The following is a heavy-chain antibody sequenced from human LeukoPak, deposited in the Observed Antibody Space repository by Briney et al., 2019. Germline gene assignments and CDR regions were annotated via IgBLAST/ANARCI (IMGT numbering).Heavy chain of an antibody. V-gene: IGHV4-39*01. J-gene: IGHJ3*02. Sequence: SGTLSLTCGVSVGSINGGNWWTWVRQSPGKGLEWIGSIYYSGSTYYNPSLKSRVTISVDTSKNQFSLKLSSVTAADTAVYYCASPYGSGTFGAFDIWGQGTMVTVSS. D-gene: IGHD3-10*01. CDR3: ASPYGSGTFGAFDI. CDR1: VGSINGGNW. CDR2: IYYSGST.